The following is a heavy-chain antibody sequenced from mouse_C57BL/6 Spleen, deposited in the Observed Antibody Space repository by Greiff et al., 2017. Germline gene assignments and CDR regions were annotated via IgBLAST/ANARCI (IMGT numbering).Heavy chain of an antibody. CDR2: INPGSGGT. CDR1: GYAFTNYL. CDR3: ARDGYSYYYAMDY. V-gene: IGHV1-54*01. J-gene: IGHJ4*01. Sequence: VKLQQSGAELVRPGTSVKVSCKASGYAFTNYLIEWVKQRPGQGLEWIGVINPGSGGTNYNEKFKGKATLTADKSSSTAYMQLSSLTSEDSAVYFCARDGYSYYYAMDYWGQGTSVTVSS. D-gene: IGHD2-3*01.